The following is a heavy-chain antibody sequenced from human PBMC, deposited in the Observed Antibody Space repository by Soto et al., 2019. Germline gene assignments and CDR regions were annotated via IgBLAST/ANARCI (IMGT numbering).Heavy chain of an antibody. CDR3: AKGDHYYYDSSGYSSLLVH. Sequence: QVQLVESGGGVVQPGRSLRLSCAASGFTFSSYGMHWVRQAPGKGLEWVAVISYDGSNKYYADSVKGRFTISRDNSKNTLYLQMNSLRAEDTAVYYCAKGDHYYYDSSGYSSLLVHWGQGALVTVSS. CDR1: GFTFSSYG. CDR2: ISYDGSNK. D-gene: IGHD3-22*01. V-gene: IGHV3-30*18. J-gene: IGHJ4*02.